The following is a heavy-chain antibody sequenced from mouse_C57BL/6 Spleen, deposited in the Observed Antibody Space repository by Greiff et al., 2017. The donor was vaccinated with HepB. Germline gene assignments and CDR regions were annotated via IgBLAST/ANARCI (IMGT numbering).Heavy chain of an antibody. D-gene: IGHD2-3*01. Sequence: VQLQQSGPGLVQPSQSLSITCTVSGFSLTSYGVHWVRQSPGKGLEWLGVIWSGGSTDYNAAFISRLSISKDNSKSQVFFKMNSLQADDTAIYYCARTSYDYWYFDVWGTGTTVTVSS. V-gene: IGHV2-2*01. CDR1: GFSLTSYG. J-gene: IGHJ1*03. CDR3: ARTSYDYWYFDV. CDR2: IWSGGST.